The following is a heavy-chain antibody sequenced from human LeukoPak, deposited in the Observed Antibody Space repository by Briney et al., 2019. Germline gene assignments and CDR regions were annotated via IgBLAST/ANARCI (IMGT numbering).Heavy chain of an antibody. CDR1: GYSFTSFW. J-gene: IGHJ4*02. CDR3: ARLSSDLGY. CDR2: IYPGDSAT. V-gene: IGHV5-51*01. Sequence: GESLKISCKGSGYSFTSFWIGWVRQMAGKGLWWMGIIYPGDSATRYSPSFQGQVTISADKSSSTAYLQWSSLKASDTAVYYCARLSSDLGYWGQGTLVTVSS. D-gene: IGHD3-10*01.